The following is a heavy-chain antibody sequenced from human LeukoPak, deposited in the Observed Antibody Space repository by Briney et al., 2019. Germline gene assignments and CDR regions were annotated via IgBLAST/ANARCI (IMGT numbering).Heavy chain of an antibody. J-gene: IGHJ4*02. V-gene: IGHV3-7*03. Sequence: PGGSLRLSCAASGFTFSSYWMSWVRQAPGKGLEWVANIKQDGSEKYYVDSVKGRFTISRDNAKNSLYLQMNSLRAEDTALYYCAREGSSSSIDYWGQGTLVTVSS. CDR1: GFTFSSYW. D-gene: IGHD6-6*01. CDR2: IKQDGSEK. CDR3: AREGSSSSIDY.